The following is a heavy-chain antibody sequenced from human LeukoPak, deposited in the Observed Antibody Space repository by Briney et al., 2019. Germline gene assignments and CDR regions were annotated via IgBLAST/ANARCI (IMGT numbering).Heavy chain of an antibody. Sequence: SETLSLTCTVSGGSIIGYYWSWIRQPPGKGLEWIGYSYYSGNTNYNPSLKRRVTISVDMSKNQFSLKLISVTAADTAVYYCATPGSGYKIDAFDIWGRGTMVTVSS. D-gene: IGHD3-22*01. CDR3: ATPGSGYKIDAFDI. CDR2: SYYSGNT. V-gene: IGHV4-59*01. J-gene: IGHJ3*02. CDR1: GGSIIGYY.